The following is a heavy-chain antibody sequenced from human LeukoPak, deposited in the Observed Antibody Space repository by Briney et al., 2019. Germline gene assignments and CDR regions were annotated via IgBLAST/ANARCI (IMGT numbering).Heavy chain of an antibody. V-gene: IGHV3-11*01. J-gene: IGHJ2*01. CDR1: GFTFSDYY. D-gene: IGHD6-13*01. Sequence: GGSLRLSRAASGFTFSDYYMTWIRQAPGKGLEWVSYISSSGSTIYYADSVKGRFTISRDNAKNSLYLQMNSLRAEDTAVYYCARDRVVIAAADYYWYFDLWGRGTLVTVSS. CDR3: ARDRVVIAAADYYWYFDL. CDR2: ISSSGSTI.